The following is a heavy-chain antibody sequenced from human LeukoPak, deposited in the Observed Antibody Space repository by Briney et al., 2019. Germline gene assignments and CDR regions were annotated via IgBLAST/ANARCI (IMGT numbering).Heavy chain of an antibody. CDR1: GFTFSSYA. J-gene: IGHJ4*02. Sequence: GGSLRLSCAASGFTFSSYAMNWVRQAPGKGLEWVSVISGSGGSTYYADSVRGRFTISRDNSKNTLDLQMNSLRAEDMAVYYCAKHSYYDSSSCYSHFDYWGQGTLVTVSS. CDR3: AKHSYYDSSSCYSHFDY. CDR2: ISGSGGST. D-gene: IGHD3-22*01. V-gene: IGHV3-23*01.